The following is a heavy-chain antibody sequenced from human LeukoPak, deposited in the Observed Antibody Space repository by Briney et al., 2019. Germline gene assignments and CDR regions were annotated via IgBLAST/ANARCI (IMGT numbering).Heavy chain of an antibody. CDR2: ISYDGSNK. Sequence: GGSLRLSCAASGFTFSSYAMHWVRQAPGKGLEWVAVISYDGSNKYYADSVKGRFTISRDNSKNTLYLQMNSLRAEDTAVYYCARVFSGGSGSWVPYYYYYYGMDVWGQGTTVTVS. J-gene: IGHJ6*02. V-gene: IGHV3-30*04. CDR1: GFTFSSYA. D-gene: IGHD3-10*01. CDR3: ARVFSGGSGSWVPYYYYYYGMDV.